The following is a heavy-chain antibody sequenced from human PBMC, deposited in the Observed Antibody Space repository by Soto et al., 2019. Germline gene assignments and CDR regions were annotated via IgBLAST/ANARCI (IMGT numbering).Heavy chain of an antibody. CDR2: IIPIFGTA. D-gene: IGHD5-12*01. CDR3: PRGNHRWLQLWYFDL. J-gene: IGHJ2*01. Sequence: QVQLVQSGAEVKKPGSSVTVSCKASGGTFSSYTISWVRQAPGQGLEWMGGIIPIFGTANYAQKFQGRVTITGDESTSTAYLEWSSLRSEETAVYYCPRGNHRWLQLWYFDLWGRGTLVTVSS. CDR1: GGTFSSYT. V-gene: IGHV1-69*12.